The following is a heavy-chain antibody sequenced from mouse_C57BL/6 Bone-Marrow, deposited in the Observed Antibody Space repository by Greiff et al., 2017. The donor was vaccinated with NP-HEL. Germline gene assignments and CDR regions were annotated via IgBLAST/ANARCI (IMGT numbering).Heavy chain of an antibody. CDR1: GISITTGNYR. V-gene: IGHV3-5*01. D-gene: IGHD4-1*01. CDR3: ARASGTRSPSVYFDY. J-gene: IGHJ2*01. Sequence: EVKLVESGPGLVKPSQTVFLTCTVTGISITTGNYRWSWIRQFPGNKLEWIGYIYYSGTITYNPSLTSRTTITRDTPKNQFFLEMNSLTAEDTATYYCARASGTRSPSVYFDYWGQGTTLTVSS. CDR2: IYYSGTI.